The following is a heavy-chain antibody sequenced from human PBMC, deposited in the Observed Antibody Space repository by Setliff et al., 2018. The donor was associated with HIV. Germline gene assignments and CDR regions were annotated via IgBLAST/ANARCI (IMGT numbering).Heavy chain of an antibody. V-gene: IGHV4-4*08. CDR3: ARTESGFCSSSSCLRYMDV. J-gene: IGHJ6*03. Sequence: SETLSLTCTVSGDSISRYYWSWIRQPPGKGLEWIGYIYTSGSTMYNPSLKSRVSISIDKSKKQFSLKVTSVTATDTAVYYCARTESGFCSSSSCLRYMDVWGKGTTVTVSS. CDR1: GDSISRYY. CDR2: IYTSGST. D-gene: IGHD2-2*01.